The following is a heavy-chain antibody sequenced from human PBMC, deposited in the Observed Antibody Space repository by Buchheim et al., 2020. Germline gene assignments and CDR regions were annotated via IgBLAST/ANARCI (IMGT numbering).Heavy chain of an antibody. CDR2: MNPNSGNT. CDR1: GYTFTSYD. J-gene: IGHJ6*02. D-gene: IGHD6-19*01. V-gene: IGHV1-8*01. Sequence: QVQLVQSGAEVKKPGASVKVSCKASGYTFTSYDINWVRQATGPGLEWMGWMNPNSGNTGYAQKFQGRVTMTRNTSIRTAYMELSRLRSEDTAVYYCARGGFGSSGWRYYYYDYGMDVWGQGTT. CDR3: ARGGFGSSGWRYYYYDYGMDV.